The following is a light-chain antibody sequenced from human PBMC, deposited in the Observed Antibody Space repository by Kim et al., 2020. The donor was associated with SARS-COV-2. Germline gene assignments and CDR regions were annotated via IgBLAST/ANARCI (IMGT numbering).Light chain of an antibody. CDR1: EGISSY. V-gene: IGKV1-8*01. CDR2: AAS. CDR3: QQYYTYPRT. J-gene: IGKJ1*01. Sequence: ASTGDRVTITCRASEGISSYLAWYQQKPGNAPKLLIYAASTLQSGVPSRFSGSGSGTDFTLTINCLQSEDFATYYCQQYYTYPRTFGQGTKVDIK.